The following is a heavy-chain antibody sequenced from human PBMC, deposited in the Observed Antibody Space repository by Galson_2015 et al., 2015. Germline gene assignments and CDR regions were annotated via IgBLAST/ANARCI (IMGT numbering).Heavy chain of an antibody. V-gene: IGHV5-51*01. CDR3: ARRAFGESKDNCYYYMDV. Sequence: QSGAEVKKPGKSLKISCKGSGYSFTSYWIGWVRQTPGKGLEWMGIIYPGDSDTRYSPSFQGQVTISADKSISTAYLQWSSLKASDTAMYYCARRAFGESKDNCYYYMDVWGKGTTVTVSS. D-gene: IGHD3-10*01. J-gene: IGHJ6*03. CDR2: IYPGDSDT. CDR1: GYSFTSYW.